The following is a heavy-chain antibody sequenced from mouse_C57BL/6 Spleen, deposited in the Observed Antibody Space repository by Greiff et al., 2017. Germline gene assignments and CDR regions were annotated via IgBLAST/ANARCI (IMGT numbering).Heavy chain of an antibody. J-gene: IGHJ3*01. CDR2: ISYDGSN. CDR1: GYSITSGYY. D-gene: IGHD2-4*01. CDR3: ASSYDYDTWFAY. Sequence: EVQLVESGPGLVKPSQSLSLTCSVTGYSITSGYYWNWIRQFPGNKLEWMGYISYDGSNNYNPSLKNRISITRDTSKNQFFLKLNSVTTEDTATYYCASSYDYDTWFAYWGQGTLVTVSA. V-gene: IGHV3-6*01.